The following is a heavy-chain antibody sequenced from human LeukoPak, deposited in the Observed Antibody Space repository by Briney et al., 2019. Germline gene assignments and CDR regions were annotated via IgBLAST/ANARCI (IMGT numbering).Heavy chain of an antibody. D-gene: IGHD6-19*01. CDR2: IYHSGST. CDR1: GGSISSSNW. CDR3: ARDRIAVAGEFDY. Sequence: SGTLSLTCAVSGGSISSSNWWSWVRQPPGKGLEWIGEIYHSGSTNYNPSLKSRVTISVDKSKNQFSLKLSSVTAADTAVYYCARDRIAVAGEFDYWGQGTLVTVSS. V-gene: IGHV4-4*02. J-gene: IGHJ4*02.